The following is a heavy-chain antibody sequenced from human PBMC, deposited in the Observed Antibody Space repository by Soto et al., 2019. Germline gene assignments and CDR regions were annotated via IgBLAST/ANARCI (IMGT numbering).Heavy chain of an antibody. V-gene: IGHV1-69*01. Sequence: QAQVVQSGAEVRKPGSSVKLSCKASEGTFNSYAIAWVRQAPGQGLEWMGGITPYYNTLNYSQKFQDRVTIPADVSTNTVYMELSSLRSDDTAVYFCASGASRGYPYSFDSWAQGTLVTVSS. CDR3: ASGASRGYPYSFDS. CDR1: EGTFNSYA. D-gene: IGHD6-13*01. CDR2: ITPYYNTL. J-gene: IGHJ4*02.